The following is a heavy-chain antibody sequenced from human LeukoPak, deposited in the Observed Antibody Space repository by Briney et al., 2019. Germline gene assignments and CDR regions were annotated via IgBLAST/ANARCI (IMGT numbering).Heavy chain of an antibody. CDR2: IKQDGSEK. V-gene: IGHV3-7*01. D-gene: IGHD3/OR15-3a*01. Sequence: PGGSLRLSCAASGFTFSSFWMSWVRQAPGKGLEWVANIKQDGSEKYYVDSVKGRFTISRDNAKNSVYLQMSSLRAEDTAVYYCATKRDWRFDYWGQETLVTVSS. J-gene: IGHJ4*02. CDR1: GFTFSSFW. CDR3: ATKRDWRFDY.